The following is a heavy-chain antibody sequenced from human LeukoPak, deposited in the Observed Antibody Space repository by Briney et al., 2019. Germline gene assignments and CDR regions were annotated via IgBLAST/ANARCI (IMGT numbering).Heavy chain of an antibody. Sequence: SETLSLTCTVSGGSISSSSYYWGWIRQPPGKGLEWIGSIYYSGSTYYNPSLKSRVTISVDTSKNQFSLKLSSVTAADTAVYYCAIGGNYYDSSGPEDAFDIWGQGTMVTVSS. CDR1: GGSISSSSYY. D-gene: IGHD3-22*01. J-gene: IGHJ3*02. V-gene: IGHV4-39*07. CDR2: IYYSGST. CDR3: AIGGNYYDSSGPEDAFDI.